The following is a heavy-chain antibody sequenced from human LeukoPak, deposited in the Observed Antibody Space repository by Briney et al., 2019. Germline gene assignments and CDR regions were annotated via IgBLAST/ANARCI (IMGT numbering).Heavy chain of an antibody. J-gene: IGHJ4*02. D-gene: IGHD3-22*01. CDR3: ARDQGRTYYYDSSGYSFDY. V-gene: IGHV4-39*07. CDR2: IYYSGST. Sequence: SETLSLTCTVSGGSISSSSYYWGWIRQPPGKGLEWIGSIYYSGSTYYNRSLKSRVTISVDTSKNQFSLKLSSVTAADTAVSYCARDQGRTYYYDSSGYSFDYWGQGTLVPVSS. CDR1: GGSISSSSYY.